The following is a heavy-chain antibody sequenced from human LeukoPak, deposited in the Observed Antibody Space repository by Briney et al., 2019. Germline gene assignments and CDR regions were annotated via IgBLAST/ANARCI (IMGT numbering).Heavy chain of an antibody. CDR2: ISTSSSSM. CDR1: GFTFSSYS. Sequence: PGGSLRLSCAASGFTFSSYSMNWVRQAPGKGLEWVSSISTSSSSMYYADSVKGRSTISRDNAKNSLYLQMNSLRAEDTAVYYCARSPRDGSPDYFDYWGQGTLVTVSS. CDR3: ARSPRDGSPDYFDY. V-gene: IGHV3-21*01. J-gene: IGHJ4*02. D-gene: IGHD5-24*01.